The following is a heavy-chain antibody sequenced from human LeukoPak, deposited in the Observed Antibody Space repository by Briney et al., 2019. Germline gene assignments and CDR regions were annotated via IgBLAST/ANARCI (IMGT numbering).Heavy chain of an antibody. J-gene: IGHJ4*02. Sequence: GGSLRLSCAATGFTLSGHCMNWVRQAPGKGLEWVSYISSSSSTIYYADSVKGRFTISRDNAKNSLYLQMNSLRAEDTAVYYCARDLRSSWYSQYFDYWGQGTLVTVSS. CDR1: GFTLSGHC. D-gene: IGHD6-13*01. V-gene: IGHV3-48*01. CDR3: ARDLRSSWYSQYFDY. CDR2: ISSSSSTI.